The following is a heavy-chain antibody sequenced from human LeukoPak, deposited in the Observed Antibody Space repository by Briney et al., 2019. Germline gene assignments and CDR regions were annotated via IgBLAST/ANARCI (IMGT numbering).Heavy chain of an antibody. CDR1: GGTFSSYA. D-gene: IGHD6-13*01. J-gene: IGHJ4*02. Sequence: ASVKVSCKASGGTFSSYAISWVRQAPGRGLEWMGWISAYNGNTNYAQKLQGRVTMTTDTSTSTAYMELRSLRSDDTAVYYCARDGRAAAEKNFDYWGQGTLVTVSS. CDR2: ISAYNGNT. V-gene: IGHV1-18*01. CDR3: ARDGRAAAEKNFDY.